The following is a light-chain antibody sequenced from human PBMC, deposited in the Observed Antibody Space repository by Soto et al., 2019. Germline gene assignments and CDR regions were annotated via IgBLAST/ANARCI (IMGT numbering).Light chain of an antibody. CDR2: DAS. CDR1: QSISSW. J-gene: IGKJ5*01. CDR3: QQYENLPT. Sequence: DIRMNQSPSTLSASVGDRVTITCRASQSISSWLAWYQQKPGRAPKLLIYDASNLEAGVPSRFRGSGSGTDFTFTISRLQPEDIATYYCQQYENLPTFGQGTRLEIK. V-gene: IGKV1-33*01.